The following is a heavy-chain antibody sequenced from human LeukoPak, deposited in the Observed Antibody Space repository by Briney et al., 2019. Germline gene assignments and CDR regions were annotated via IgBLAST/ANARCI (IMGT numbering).Heavy chain of an antibody. D-gene: IGHD4-17*01. CDR3: AKRGDGEGHFDS. Sequence: GGSLRLSCTASGFTFSSYGMHWVRQAPGKGLEWVALKPYDGSYKYYIDSVKGRFTISRDNSKNTLYLQMNSLRVEDTAVYYCAKRGDGEGHFDSWGQGTLVTVSS. CDR1: GFTFSSYG. J-gene: IGHJ4*02. CDR2: KPYDGSYK. V-gene: IGHV3-30*18.